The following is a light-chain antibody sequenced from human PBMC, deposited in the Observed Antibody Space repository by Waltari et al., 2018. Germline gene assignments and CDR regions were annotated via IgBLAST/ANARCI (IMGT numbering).Light chain of an antibody. V-gene: IGKV1-9*01. J-gene: IGKJ5*01. Sequence: DIQLTPSPSFLSASVGDRVTITCRASQDISSHLAWYQKNPGKAPKLLVYGAYTLGSGVPSGFSGGGSGTEFTLTISSLQPEDFATYYCQQLNSYPITFGQGTRLEIK. CDR3: QQLNSYPIT. CDR1: QDISSH. CDR2: GAY.